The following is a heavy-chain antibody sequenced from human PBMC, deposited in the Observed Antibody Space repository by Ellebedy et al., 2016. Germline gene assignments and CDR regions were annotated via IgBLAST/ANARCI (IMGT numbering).Heavy chain of an antibody. Sequence: GSLRLSXAVYGGSFSGYYWSWIRQPPGKGLEWIGEINHSGSTNYNPSLKSRVTISVDTSKNQFSLKLSSVTAADTAVYYCARGDGGWFDPWGQGTLVTVSS. CDR2: INHSGST. CDR1: GGSFSGYY. CDR3: ARGDGGWFDP. J-gene: IGHJ5*02. V-gene: IGHV4-34*01.